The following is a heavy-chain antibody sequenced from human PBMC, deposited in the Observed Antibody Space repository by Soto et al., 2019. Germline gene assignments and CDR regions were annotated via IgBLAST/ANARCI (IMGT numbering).Heavy chain of an antibody. CDR3: AREVTGYNWNYGAFDI. V-gene: IGHV3-66*01. Sequence: GGSLRLSCAASGFTVSSNYMSWVRQAPGKGLEWVSVIYSGGSTYYADSVKGRFTISRDNSKNTLYLQMNSLRAEDTAVYYCAREVTGYNWNYGAFDIWGQGTMVTVSS. CDR1: GFTVSSNY. J-gene: IGHJ3*02. CDR2: IYSGGST. D-gene: IGHD1-7*01.